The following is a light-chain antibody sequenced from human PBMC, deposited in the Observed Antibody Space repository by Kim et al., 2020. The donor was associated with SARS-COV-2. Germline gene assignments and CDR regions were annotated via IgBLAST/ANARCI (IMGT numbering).Light chain of an antibody. V-gene: IGLV3-19*01. J-gene: IGLJ3*02. CDR1: SLRSYY. Sequence: ALGQTVRITCQGGSLRSYYASWYQQKPGQAPVLVIYGKNNRPSWIPDRFSGSSSGNTASLTITGAQAEDEADYYCNSRDSSGNHWVFGGGTQLTVL. CDR2: GKN. CDR3: NSRDSSGNHWV.